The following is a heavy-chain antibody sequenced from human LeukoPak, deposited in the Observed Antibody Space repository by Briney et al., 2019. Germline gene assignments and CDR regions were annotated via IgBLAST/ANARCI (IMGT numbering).Heavy chain of an antibody. CDR3: ARDRLEMDDI. J-gene: IGHJ3*02. D-gene: IGHD2-8*01. CDR1: GSTFSSYS. V-gene: IGHV3-21*01. Sequence: GGSLRLSCAASGSTFSSYSMNWVRQAPGKGLEWVSSISSSSSYIYYADSVKGRFTISRDNAKNSLYLQMNSLRAEDTAVYYCARDRLEMDDIWGQGTMVTVSS. CDR2: ISSSSSYI.